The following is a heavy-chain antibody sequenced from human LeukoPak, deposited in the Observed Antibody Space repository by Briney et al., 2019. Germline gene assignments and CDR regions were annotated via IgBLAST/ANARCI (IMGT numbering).Heavy chain of an antibody. J-gene: IGHJ4*02. D-gene: IGHD3-10*01. V-gene: IGHV3-23*01. CDR1: GFTFSSNS. CDR3: AKDWGYGSGTYYTH. CDR2: ITNSGGTT. Sequence: PGGSLRLSCAASGFTFSSNSMNWVRQAPGKGLEWVSLITNSGGTTYYADCVKGRFTISRDNSKNILYLHMNSLRAEDTAVYSCAKDWGYGSGTYYTHWGQGTLVTVSS.